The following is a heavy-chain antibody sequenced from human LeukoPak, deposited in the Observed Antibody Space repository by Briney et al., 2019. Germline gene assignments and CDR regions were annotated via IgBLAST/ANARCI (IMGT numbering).Heavy chain of an antibody. CDR3: ARAGSSGWLRDIKYFDY. CDR2: IYDSGST. Sequence: LEALSLTRTVSGSSVRSSRYYWTWIRQPPGTGLEWIGFIYDSGSTNHNPSFKSRVTISEDTSKNQFSLKLTSVTAADTAVYYCARAGSSGWLRDIKYFDYWGQGTRVIVSS. D-gene: IGHD6-19*01. CDR1: GSSVRSSRYY. J-gene: IGHJ4*02. V-gene: IGHV4-61*01.